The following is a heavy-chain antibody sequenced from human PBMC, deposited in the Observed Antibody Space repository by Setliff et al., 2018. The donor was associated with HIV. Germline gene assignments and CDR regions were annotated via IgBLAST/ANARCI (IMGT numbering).Heavy chain of an antibody. V-gene: IGHV4-39*06. D-gene: IGHD2-2*01. CDR3: ARLSCSSNSCPFDY. CDR2: VYYSGTT. J-gene: IGHJ4*02. Sequence: ETLSLTCSVSDGSMTSGSYYWGWIRQPPGKGLEWIGSVYYSGTTYYNPSLKSRLRMSVDTSKNQFTLKVIPMTAADTAVYYCARLSCSSNSCPFDYWVQGTLVTVSS. CDR1: DGSMTSGSYY.